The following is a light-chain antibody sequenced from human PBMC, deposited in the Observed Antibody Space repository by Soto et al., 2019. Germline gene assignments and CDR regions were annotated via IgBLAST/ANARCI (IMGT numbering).Light chain of an antibody. Sequence: DIQMTQSPSSLSASVGDRVTITCQASQDISTYLNWYQQKTEKAPKLLIYDASNLETGVPSRFSGSGSGPDFTFAISSPQPEDIATYYCRQYDNHPGTFGQGTQVEIK. CDR3: RQYDNHPGT. V-gene: IGKV1-33*01. J-gene: IGKJ1*01. CDR2: DAS. CDR1: QDISTY.